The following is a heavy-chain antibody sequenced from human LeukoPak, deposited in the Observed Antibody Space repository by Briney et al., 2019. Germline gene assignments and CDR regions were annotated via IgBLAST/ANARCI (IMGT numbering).Heavy chain of an antibody. V-gene: IGHV1-2*02. CDR3: ARALAQGGSFDLYYFDS. Sequence: ASVKVSCTASGYTFTGYYMHWVRQAPGQGLEWVGWINPNSGGTNYAQKFQGRVTMTRDTSISTAYMELSRLRSDDTAVYYCARALAQGGSFDLYYFDSWGQGSLVTVSS. CDR2: INPNSGGT. D-gene: IGHD3-9*01. J-gene: IGHJ4*02. CDR1: GYTFTGYY.